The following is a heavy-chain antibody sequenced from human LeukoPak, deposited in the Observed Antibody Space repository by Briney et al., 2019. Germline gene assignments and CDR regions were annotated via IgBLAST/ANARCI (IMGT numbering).Heavy chain of an antibody. CDR2: IWYDGSKK. D-gene: IGHD3-22*01. V-gene: IGHV3-30*02. J-gene: IGHJ4*02. CDR1: GFTFSRNG. CDR3: AKDVGHYYDSSGYFDY. Sequence: GGSLRLSCAASGFTFSRNGMQWVRQAPGKGLAWVAFIWYDGSKKNYGDSVMGRLTVSRDNSKNTLYLQMNSLRAEDTAVYYCAKDVGHYYDSSGYFDYWGQGTLVTVYS.